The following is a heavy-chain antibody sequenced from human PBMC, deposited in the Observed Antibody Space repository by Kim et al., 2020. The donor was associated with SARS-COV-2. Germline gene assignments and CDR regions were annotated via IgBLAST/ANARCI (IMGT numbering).Heavy chain of an antibody. CDR1: KFTVYTDY. CDR2: IYDNGNT. V-gene: IGHV3-66*03. Sequence: GGSLRLSCVDSKFTVYTDYMTWVRQAPGKGLDWVSVIYDNGNTYYADSVRGRFTISRDTSANTVYLQMNSLRPEDTGVYYCARDNTLLRYYGSPSNGGTAGALDVWGQGTTVTVSS. D-gene: IGHD3-10*01. CDR3: ARDNTLLRYYGSPSNGGTAGALDV. J-gene: IGHJ6*02.